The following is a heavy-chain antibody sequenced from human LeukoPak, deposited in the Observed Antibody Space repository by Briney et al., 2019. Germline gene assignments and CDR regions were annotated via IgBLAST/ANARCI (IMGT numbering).Heavy chain of an antibody. CDR1: GYSFTSYW. J-gene: IGHJ4*02. D-gene: IGHD3-22*01. Sequence: ESLQISCQGSGYSFTSYWIGWVRQMPGKGLEWMGIIYPGDSDTRYSPSFQGQVTISADKSISTAYLQWSSLKASDTAMYYCARRPNPYDSSGYPFDYWGQGTLVTVSS. V-gene: IGHV5-51*01. CDR2: IYPGDSDT. CDR3: ARRPNPYDSSGYPFDY.